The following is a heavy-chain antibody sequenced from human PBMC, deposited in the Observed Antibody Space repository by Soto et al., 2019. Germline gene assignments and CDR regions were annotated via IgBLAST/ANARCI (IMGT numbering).Heavy chain of an antibody. CDR2: IYYSGRT. V-gene: IGHV4-61*01. Sequence: QVQLQESGPGLVKPSETLSLTCTVSGGSVSSGSYYWSWIRQPPGKGLEWIGYIYYSGRTNYNPTIKSRVTISVDTSKNQFSLELSSVTAADTAVYYCARGSGPNDAFDFWGQGTMVTVSS. D-gene: IGHD2-15*01. J-gene: IGHJ3*01. CDR1: GGSVSSGSYY. CDR3: ARGSGPNDAFDF.